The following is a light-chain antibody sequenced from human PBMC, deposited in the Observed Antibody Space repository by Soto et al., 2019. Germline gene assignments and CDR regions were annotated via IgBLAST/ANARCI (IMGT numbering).Light chain of an antibody. Sequence: NFMLTQPHSVSESPGKTVTISCTRSSGSIASNYVQWYQQRPGSAPTTVIYEDNQRPSGVPDRFSGSIDSSSNSASLTISGLKTEDEADYYCQSGAFGTGTKVTVL. CDR3: QSGA. V-gene: IGLV6-57*04. CDR1: SGSIASNY. CDR2: EDN. J-gene: IGLJ1*01.